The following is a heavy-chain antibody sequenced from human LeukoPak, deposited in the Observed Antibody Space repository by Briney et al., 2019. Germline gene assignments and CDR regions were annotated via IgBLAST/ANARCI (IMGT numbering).Heavy chain of an antibody. CDR3: ARFSSGCSTASCYLTY. D-gene: IGHD2-2*01. V-gene: IGHV4-59*11. CDR2: IYYTGTT. CDR1: GGSLSSHF. Sequence: PETLSLTCTVSGGSLSSHFWSWIRQPPGKGLELIGHIYYTGTTYYNPSLNSRVTISLDTSRNQFSLRLTSVTAADTAVYYCARFSSGCSTASCYLTYWGQGTLVTVSS. J-gene: IGHJ4*02.